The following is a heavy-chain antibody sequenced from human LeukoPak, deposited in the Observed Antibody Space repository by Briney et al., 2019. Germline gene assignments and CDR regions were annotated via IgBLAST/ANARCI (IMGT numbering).Heavy chain of an antibody. J-gene: IGHJ4*02. D-gene: IGHD6-13*01. V-gene: IGHV4-59*08. Sequence: SETLSLTCTVSGGSTSRYYWSWIRQPPGEKLEWIGCIFYSGGTNYNPSLKSRVTISVDTSKNQFSLKLSSVTAADTAVYYCATGIAAIDYWGQGTLVTVSS. CDR3: ATGIAAIDY. CDR1: GGSTSRYY. CDR2: IFYSGGT.